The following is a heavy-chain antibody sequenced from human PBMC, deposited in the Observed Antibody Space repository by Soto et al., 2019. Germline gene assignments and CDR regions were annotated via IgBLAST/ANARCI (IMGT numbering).Heavy chain of an antibody. V-gene: IGHV4-34*01. J-gene: IGHJ4*02. CDR3: KKKKITGLFDY. Sequence: PSETLSLTCAVYGGSFSGYYWTWIRQPPGTGLEWIGEINHSGSTNYNPSLKSRVTISVDTSKNQFSLKLTSVTAADTAVYYCKKKKITGLFDYWGQGTWVTVSS. CDR1: GGSFSGYY. D-gene: IGHD3-16*01. CDR2: INHSGST.